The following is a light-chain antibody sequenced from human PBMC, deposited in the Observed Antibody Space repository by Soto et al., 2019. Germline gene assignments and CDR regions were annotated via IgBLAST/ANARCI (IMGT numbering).Light chain of an antibody. CDR2: DAS. CDR1: QSVRSY. V-gene: IGKV3-11*01. CDR3: QQRSNWLLT. Sequence: EIVLTQSPATLSLSPGERATLSCRASQSVRSYLAWYQQKPGQAPRLLIYDASNRATGIPARFSGSGSGTDFTLTITSLEPEDFALYYCQQRSNWLLTFCGGTKVEIK. J-gene: IGKJ4*01.